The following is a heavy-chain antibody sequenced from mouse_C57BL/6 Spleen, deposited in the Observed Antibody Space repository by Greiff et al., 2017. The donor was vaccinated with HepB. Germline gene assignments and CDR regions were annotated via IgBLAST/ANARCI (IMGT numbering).Heavy chain of an antibody. CDR2: ISYSGST. CDR1: GYSITSGYD. Sequence: EVQVVESGPGMVKPSQSLSLTCTVTGYSITSGYDWHWIRHFPGNKLEWMGYISYSGSTNYNPSLKSRISITHDTSKNHFFLKLNSVTTEDTATYYCARGIYYSNGYFDVWGTGTTVTVSS. V-gene: IGHV3-1*01. D-gene: IGHD2-5*01. J-gene: IGHJ1*03. CDR3: ARGIYYSNGYFDV.